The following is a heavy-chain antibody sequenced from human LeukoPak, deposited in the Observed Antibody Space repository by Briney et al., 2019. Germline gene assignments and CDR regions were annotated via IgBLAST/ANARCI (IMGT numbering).Heavy chain of an antibody. V-gene: IGHV3-23*01. CDR3: AKGSAYPYNWFDP. Sequence: GGSLRLSCAASGFTFSRYVMNWVRQAPGKGLEWVSGISGSGGGTYYAVSVRGRFIISRDNSNNTLYLQMNSLRAEDTAVCYCAKGSAYPYNWFDPWGQGTLVTVSS. J-gene: IGHJ5*02. CDR2: ISGSGGGT. D-gene: IGHD3-16*01. CDR1: GFTFSRYV.